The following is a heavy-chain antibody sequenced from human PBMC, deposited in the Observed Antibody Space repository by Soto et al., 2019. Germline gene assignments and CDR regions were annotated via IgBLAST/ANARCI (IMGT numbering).Heavy chain of an antibody. V-gene: IGHV1-2*02. CDR2: INAHSGGT. J-gene: IGHJ5*02. CDR1: GFSFTGYY. CDR3: AKDLTRQLAYWLDP. Sequence: ASVKVSCKASGFSFTGYYIHWLRQAPGQGLEWMGWINAHSGGTEYAQKFQGRVTLTRDTSIATAYLTLTSLTSDDTALYYCAKDLTRQLAYWLDPRGKGTQVTVSS. D-gene: IGHD6-6*01.